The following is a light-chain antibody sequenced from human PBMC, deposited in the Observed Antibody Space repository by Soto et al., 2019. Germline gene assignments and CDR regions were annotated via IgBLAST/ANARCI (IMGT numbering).Light chain of an antibody. Sequence: EIVLTQSPATLSLSPGERATLSCRASQSVSTYLAWSQQKPGQAPRLLIYDASNRATGIPARFSGSGSGTDFTLTISSLEPEDFAVYCCQQRTNWPRTFGQGTKVDIK. V-gene: IGKV3-11*01. J-gene: IGKJ1*01. CDR1: QSVSTY. CDR2: DAS. CDR3: QQRTNWPRT.